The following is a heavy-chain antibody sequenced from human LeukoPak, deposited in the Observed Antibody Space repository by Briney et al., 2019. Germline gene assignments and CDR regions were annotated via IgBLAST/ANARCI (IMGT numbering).Heavy chain of an antibody. J-gene: IGHJ4*02. V-gene: IGHV4-39*06. CDR3: ARLYGNYQNYFDC. D-gene: IGHD1-7*01. CDR2: MYYRGNT. Sequence: SETLSLTCTVSGGSISSITYYWGWIRQPPGKGLEWVGHMYYRGNTFYNPSLKSRVTISVDTSKNQFTLKLRTVTAADTAVYFCARLYGNYQNYFDCWGQGTPVTVSS. CDR1: GGSISSITYY.